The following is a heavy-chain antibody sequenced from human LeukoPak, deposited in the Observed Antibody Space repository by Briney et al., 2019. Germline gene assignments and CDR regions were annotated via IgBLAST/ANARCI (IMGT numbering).Heavy chain of an antibody. CDR1: GGSISSTTYY. J-gene: IGHJ6*02. CDR2: MSYSGST. V-gene: IGHV4-39*01. D-gene: IGHD2-21*02. CDR3: AVTAYYYGVDV. Sequence: SETLSLTCTVSGGSISSTTYYWGWTRQPPGKGLEWIGSMSYSGSTYYNPSLKSRVTISADTSKNQFSLKVSSVTAADTAVYYCAVTAYYYGVDVWGQGTTVTVSS.